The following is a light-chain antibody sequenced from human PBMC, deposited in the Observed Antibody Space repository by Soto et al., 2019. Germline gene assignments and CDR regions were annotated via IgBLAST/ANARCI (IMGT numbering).Light chain of an antibody. Sequence: EIVLTQSPGTLSLSPGERATLSCRASQSVSRSYLAWYQKKPGQAPRLLIYGASSRATGVPERFSGSGSGTDFTLTISRLEPEDFAVYYCQHYGSSWTVGQGTKVEIK. CDR1: QSVSRSY. CDR2: GAS. CDR3: QHYGSSWT. J-gene: IGKJ1*01. V-gene: IGKV3-20*01.